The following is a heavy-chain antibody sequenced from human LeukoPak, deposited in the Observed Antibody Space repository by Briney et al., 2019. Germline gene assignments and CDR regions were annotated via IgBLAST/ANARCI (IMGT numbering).Heavy chain of an antibody. CDR2: ITGGGSGI. Sequence: GGSLRLSCAASGFTFSNYAMSWVRQAPGKGLEWVSSITGGGSGIYYADSMKSRFTISRDNSKNTLYLQINSLRAEDTAVYYCAKWGDYDVLTGYYVSDYWGQGTLVTVSS. CDR3: AKWGDYDVLTGYYVSDY. CDR1: GFTFSNYA. D-gene: IGHD3-9*01. J-gene: IGHJ4*02. V-gene: IGHV3-23*01.